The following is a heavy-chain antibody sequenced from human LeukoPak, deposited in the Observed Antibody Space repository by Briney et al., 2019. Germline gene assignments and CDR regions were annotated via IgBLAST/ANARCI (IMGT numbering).Heavy chain of an antibody. CDR1: GFTFSSYG. CDR2: IRYDGSNK. CDR3: AKPLSNYDFWSGYKN. D-gene: IGHD3-3*01. J-gene: IGHJ4*02. Sequence: GGSLRLSCAASGFTFSSYGMHWVRQAPGKGLEWVAFIRYDGSNKYYADSVRGRFTISRDNSNNTLYLQANSLRPEDTAVYYCAKPLSNYDFWSGYKNWGQGTLVTISS. V-gene: IGHV3-30*02.